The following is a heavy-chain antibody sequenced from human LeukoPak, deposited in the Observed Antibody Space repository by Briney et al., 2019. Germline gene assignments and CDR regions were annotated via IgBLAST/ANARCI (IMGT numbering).Heavy chain of an antibody. CDR2: IYHSGTT. Sequence: SETLSLTCSVSGGSISPYYWSWIRQPLGKGLEWIAYIYHSGTTKYNPSLRSRVTISVDTSKNQFSLMLDSVTAADTAVYYCARHGGSYFLYWGQGTLVTVSS. V-gene: IGHV4-59*08. CDR3: ARHGGSYFLY. CDR1: GGSISPYY. J-gene: IGHJ4*02. D-gene: IGHD3-16*01.